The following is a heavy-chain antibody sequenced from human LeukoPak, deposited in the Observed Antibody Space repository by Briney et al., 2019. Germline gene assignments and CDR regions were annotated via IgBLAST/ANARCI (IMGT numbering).Heavy chain of an antibody. CDR1: GFTFSSYS. V-gene: IGHV3-21*01. D-gene: IGHD3-10*01. J-gene: IGHJ4*02. Sequence: GGSLRLSCAASGFTFSSYSMNWVRQAPGKGLEWVSSISSSSSYIYYADSVKGRFTISRDNAKNSLYLQMNSLRAEDTAVYYCASPRTNYYGSGSYSDYWGQGTLVTVSS. CDR3: ASPRTNYYGSGSYSDY. CDR2: ISSSSSYI.